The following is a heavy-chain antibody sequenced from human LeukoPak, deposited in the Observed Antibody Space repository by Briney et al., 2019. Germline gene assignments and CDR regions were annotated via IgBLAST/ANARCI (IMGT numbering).Heavy chain of an antibody. D-gene: IGHD3-22*01. CDR2: ISGSGGST. CDR1: GFTFSSYA. J-gene: IGHJ3*02. V-gene: IGHV3-23*01. Sequence: GRSLRLSCAASGFTFSSYAMSWVRQAPGKGLEWVSAISGSGGSTYYADSVKGRFTISRDNSKNTLYLQMNSLRAEDTAVYYCGHLNYDSSGYYRPAAFDIWGQGTMVTVSS. CDR3: GHLNYDSSGYYRPAAFDI.